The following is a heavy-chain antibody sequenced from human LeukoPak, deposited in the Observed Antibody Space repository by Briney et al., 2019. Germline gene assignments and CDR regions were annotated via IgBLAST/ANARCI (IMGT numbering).Heavy chain of an antibody. V-gene: IGHV4-39*01. CDR2: IYYSGST. CDR1: GGSISSSSYY. CDR3: ASFGVVRVDY. Sequence: IPSETLSLTCTVSGGSISSSSYYWGWIRQPPGKGLEWIGSIYYSGSTYYNPSLKSRVTISVDTSKNQFSLKLSSVTAADTAVYYCASFGVVRVDYWGQGTLVTVSS. J-gene: IGHJ4*02. D-gene: IGHD3-3*01.